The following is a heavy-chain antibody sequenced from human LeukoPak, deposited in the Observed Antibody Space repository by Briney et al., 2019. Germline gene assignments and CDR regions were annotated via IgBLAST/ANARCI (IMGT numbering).Heavy chain of an antibody. V-gene: IGHV3-23*01. CDR2: ISGSGGGT. D-gene: IGHD6-13*01. CDR1: GFTFSTYG. Sequence: PGGSLGLSCAASGFTFSTYGMSWVRQAPGKGLEWVSAISGSGGGTYFADSVKGRFTISRDNSKNTLFLQMDSLRADDTAVYYCAKHSSSWHYFDYWGQGTLVTVSS. CDR3: AKHSSSWHYFDY. J-gene: IGHJ4*02.